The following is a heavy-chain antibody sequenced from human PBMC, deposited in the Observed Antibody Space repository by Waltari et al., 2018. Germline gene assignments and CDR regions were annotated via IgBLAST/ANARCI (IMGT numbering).Heavy chain of an antibody. V-gene: IGHV1-2*02. Sequence: QVQLVQSGAEVKKPGASVKVSCKASGYTFTGYYMHWVRQAPGQGLEWMGWINPNSGGTNYAQKFQGRVTMTRDTSISKAYMELSRLRSDDTAVYYCARDWNQQTMIVVVITNYFDYWGQGTLVTVSS. D-gene: IGHD3-22*01. J-gene: IGHJ4*02. CDR3: ARDWNQQTMIVVVITNYFDY. CDR1: GYTFTGYY. CDR2: INPNSGGT.